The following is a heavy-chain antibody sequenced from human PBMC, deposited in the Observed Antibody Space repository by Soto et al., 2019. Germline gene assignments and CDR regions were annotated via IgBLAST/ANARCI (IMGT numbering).Heavy chain of an antibody. CDR2: ISYDGSNK. CDR3: ARSPLWSTVTTQLDY. CDR1: GFTFSSYA. V-gene: IGHV3-30-3*01. D-gene: IGHD4-17*01. Sequence: QVQLVESGGGVVQPGRSLRLPCAASGFTFSSYAMHWVRQAPGKGLEWVAVISYDGSNKYYADSVKGRFTISRDNSKNTLYLQMNSLRAEDTAVYYCARSPLWSTVTTQLDYWVQGTLVTVSS. J-gene: IGHJ4*02.